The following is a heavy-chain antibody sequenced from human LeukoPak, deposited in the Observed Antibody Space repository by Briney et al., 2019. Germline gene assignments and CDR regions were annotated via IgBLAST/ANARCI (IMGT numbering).Heavy chain of an antibody. J-gene: IGHJ3*01. Sequence: GGSLRLSCAASGFMFRDAAMTWVRQAPGKGLEWVSLIASSGLNTYYADSVRGRSTISRDNSKNTLSLQMNSQRVEDTAIYYCARDIELSTWGLGTLVTVPS. CDR3: ARDIELST. D-gene: IGHD5-12*01. CDR2: IASSGLNT. CDR1: GFMFRDAA. V-gene: IGHV3-23*01.